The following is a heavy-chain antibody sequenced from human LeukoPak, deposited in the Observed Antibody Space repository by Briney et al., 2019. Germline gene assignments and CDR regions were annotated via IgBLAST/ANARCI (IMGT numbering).Heavy chain of an antibody. Sequence: SETLSLTCTVAAGSISSGGCYWSWIRQHPGKGLEWIGHIFYSGSTYYNPSLRSRVTISVETYKNQLSLKLNSGTAADTAVYYCAKEEGCSGGSCYYVDHWGQGTLVTVSS. CDR1: AGSISSGGCY. J-gene: IGHJ4*02. V-gene: IGHV4-31*03. CDR3: AKEEGCSGGSCYYVDH. CDR2: IFYSGST. D-gene: IGHD2-15*01.